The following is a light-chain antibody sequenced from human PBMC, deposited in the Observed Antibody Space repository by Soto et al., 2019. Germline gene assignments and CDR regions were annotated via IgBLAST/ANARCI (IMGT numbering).Light chain of an antibody. CDR2: LGS. Sequence: DIVMTQSPLSPPVTPGEPASISCRSSQSLLHSNGYNYLDWYLQEPGQSPQLLIYLGSNRASGVPDRFSGSGSGTDFTLKISRVEAEDVGVYYCMQALQTPRTFGQGTKLEIK. J-gene: IGKJ2*01. V-gene: IGKV2-28*01. CDR1: QSLLHSNGYNY. CDR3: MQALQTPRT.